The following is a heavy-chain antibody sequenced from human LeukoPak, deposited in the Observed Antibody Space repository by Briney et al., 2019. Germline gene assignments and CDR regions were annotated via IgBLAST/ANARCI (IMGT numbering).Heavy chain of an antibody. CDR2: ISDDGSNK. Sequence: GGSLRLSCAASGFTFSSYEMHWVRQAPGKGLEWVAVISDDGSNKYYAESVKGQFTISRDNSKNTLYLQMNSLRAEDTAVYYCARAFSTTAFDYWGQGTLVTVSS. CDR1: GFTFSSYE. J-gene: IGHJ4*02. D-gene: IGHD4-17*01. V-gene: IGHV3-30*03. CDR3: ARAFSTTAFDY.